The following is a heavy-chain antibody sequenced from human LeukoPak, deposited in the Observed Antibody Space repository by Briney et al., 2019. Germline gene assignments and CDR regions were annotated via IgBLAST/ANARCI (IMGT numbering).Heavy chain of an antibody. Sequence: SQTLSLTCTVSGGSISSGSYYWSWIRQPAGKGLEWIGRIYTSGSTNYNPSLKSRVTISVDTSKNQFSLKLSSVTAADTAVYYCARDSGYDILTGYYLTSGWFDPWGQGTLVTVSS. CDR1: GGSISSGSYY. CDR2: IYTSGST. CDR3: ARDSGYDILTGYYLTSGWFDP. J-gene: IGHJ5*02. D-gene: IGHD3-9*01. V-gene: IGHV4-61*02.